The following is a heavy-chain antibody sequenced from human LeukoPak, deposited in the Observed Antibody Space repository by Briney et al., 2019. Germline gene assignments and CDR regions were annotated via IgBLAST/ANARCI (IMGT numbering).Heavy chain of an antibody. V-gene: IGHV3-23*01. CDR3: AKDPSYTLNWFDP. CDR2: ISSSGGST. J-gene: IGHJ5*02. Sequence: QTGGSLRLSCAASGFTFSSYAMSWVRQAPGKGLEWVSAISSSGGSTYYADYVKGRFTISRDNSKNTLYLQMNSLRAEDTAVYYCAKDPSYTLNWFDPWGQGTLVTVSS. D-gene: IGHD2/OR15-2a*01. CDR1: GFTFSSYA.